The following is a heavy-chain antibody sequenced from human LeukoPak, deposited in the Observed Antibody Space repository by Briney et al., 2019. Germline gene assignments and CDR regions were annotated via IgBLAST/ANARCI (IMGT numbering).Heavy chain of an antibody. D-gene: IGHD2-15*01. CDR1: GFTFRNYA. V-gene: IGHV3-64D*09. J-gene: IGHJ4*02. CDR3: VKSPAALKTLDY. CDR2: ISSNGGST. Sequence: GGSLRLSCSASGFTFRNYAMHWVRQAPGKGLEYVSAISSNGGSTYYADSVKGRFSISRDNSKDTLYLQMSSLRGEDTAVYYCVKSPAALKTLDYCSQGSLVTV.